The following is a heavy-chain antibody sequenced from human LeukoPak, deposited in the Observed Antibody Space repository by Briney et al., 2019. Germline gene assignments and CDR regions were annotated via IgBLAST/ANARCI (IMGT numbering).Heavy chain of an antibody. CDR1: GGSFSGYY. J-gene: IGHJ6*02. V-gene: IGHV4-34*01. Sequence: PSETLSLTCAVYGGSFSGYYWSWLRQPPGKGLEWIGEINHSGSTNYNPSLKSRVTISVDTSKNQFSLKLSSVTAADTAVYYCVWLNYDYGMDVWGQGTTVTGSS. CDR2: INHSGST. D-gene: IGHD3-9*01. CDR3: VWLNYDYGMDV.